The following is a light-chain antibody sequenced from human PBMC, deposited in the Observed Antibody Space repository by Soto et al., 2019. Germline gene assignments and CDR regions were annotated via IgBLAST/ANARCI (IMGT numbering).Light chain of an antibody. J-gene: IGLJ2*01. CDR1: KLGDKY. Sequence: SYELTQPHSVSVSPGQTASITCSGDKLGDKYACWYQQKPGQSPVLVISQDTKRPSGIPERFSGSNSGNTATLTISGTQALDEADYYCQAWDSGTAVFGGGTKLTVL. V-gene: IGLV3-1*01. CDR2: QDT. CDR3: QAWDSGTAV.